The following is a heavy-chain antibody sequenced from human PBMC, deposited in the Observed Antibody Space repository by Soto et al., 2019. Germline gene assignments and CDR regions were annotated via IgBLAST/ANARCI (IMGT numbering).Heavy chain of an antibody. CDR2: IYYSGNT. V-gene: IGHV4-39*01. J-gene: IGHJ5*02. CDR3: AKQGGKYGIRSFDP. CDR1: GGSISSSSFH. Sequence: SETLSLTCTVSGGSISSSSFHWGWIRQPPGKGLEWIVSIYYSGNTKYNPSLKIRVTISVDMSKNQFSLRLTSVTAADAAVYYCAKQGGKYGIRSFDPWGQGTLVTVSS. D-gene: IGHD1-1*01.